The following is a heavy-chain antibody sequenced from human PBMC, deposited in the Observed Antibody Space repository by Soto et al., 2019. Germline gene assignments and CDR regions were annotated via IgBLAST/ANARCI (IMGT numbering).Heavy chain of an antibody. CDR2: LSSDGFGA. D-gene: IGHD3-16*01. J-gene: IGHJ4*02. Sequence: GESLKISCAASGFSLSPYWMHWVRQVPGRGLEWVARLSSDGFGAAYADSVKGRFFISRDIARNTLSLQMNSLRADDTAVYYCARDLGGPDYWGRGTSVTVSS. CDR3: ARDLGGPDY. CDR1: GFSLSPYW. V-gene: IGHV3-74*03.